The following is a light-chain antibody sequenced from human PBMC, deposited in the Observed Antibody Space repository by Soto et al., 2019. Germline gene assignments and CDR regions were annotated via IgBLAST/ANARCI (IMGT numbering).Light chain of an antibody. CDR2: DVS. CDR1: SSDVGGYNY. CDR3: CSYAGSSLYV. Sequence: QSALTQPRSASGSPGQSVTISCTGTSSDVGGYNYVSWYQQHPGKAPKLMIYDVSKRPSGVPDRFSGSKSGNTASLTISGLQAEDEADYYCCSYAGSSLYVFGTGTKVTVL. J-gene: IGLJ1*01. V-gene: IGLV2-11*01.